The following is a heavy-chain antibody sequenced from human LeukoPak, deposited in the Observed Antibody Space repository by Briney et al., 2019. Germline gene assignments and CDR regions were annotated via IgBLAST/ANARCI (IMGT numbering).Heavy chain of an antibody. CDR2: IYYSGST. V-gene: IGHV4-59*01. CDR1: GGSISSYY. CDR3: ARDLGDGYND. D-gene: IGHD5-24*01. Sequence: PSETLSLTCTVSGGSISSYYWSWIRQPPGKGLEWIGYIYYSGSTNYNPSLKSRVTISVDTSKIQFSLKLSSVTAADTAVYYCARDLGDGYNDWGQGTLVTVSS. J-gene: IGHJ4*02.